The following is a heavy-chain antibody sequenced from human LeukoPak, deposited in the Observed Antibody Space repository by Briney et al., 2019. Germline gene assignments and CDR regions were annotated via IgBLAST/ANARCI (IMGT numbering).Heavy chain of an antibody. Sequence: SETLSLTCTVSGGSISSSSYYWGWIRQPPGKGLEWIGSIYYSGSTYYNPSLKSRVTISVDTSKNQFSLKLSSVTAADTAVYYCALRGYCSSTSCSRGYYCYMDVWGKGTTVTVSS. V-gene: IGHV4-39*01. D-gene: IGHD2-2*01. CDR1: GGSISSSSYY. CDR3: ALRGYCSSTSCSRGYYCYMDV. J-gene: IGHJ6*03. CDR2: IYYSGST.